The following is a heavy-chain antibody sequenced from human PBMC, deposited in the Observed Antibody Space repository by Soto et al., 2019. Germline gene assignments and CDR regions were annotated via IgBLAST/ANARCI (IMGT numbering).Heavy chain of an antibody. CDR1: GYTFSNYY. D-gene: IGHD2-2*01. J-gene: IGHJ6*02. CDR3: ARDGCFYALRIPFGLDV. V-gene: IGHV1-46*01. Sequence: QVQLVQSGAEVKKPGASVTVSGKATGYTFSNYYIHWVRQAAGQGLDWMGIINPNGGSTTYAPKFQGSVTITRDPSTNTVYMELISLTSEDTTLIYCARDGCFYALRIPFGLDVWGQVTTVNVSS. CDR2: INPNGGST.